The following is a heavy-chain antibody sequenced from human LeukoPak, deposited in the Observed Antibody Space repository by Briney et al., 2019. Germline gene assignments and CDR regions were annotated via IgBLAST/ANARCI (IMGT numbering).Heavy chain of an antibody. J-gene: IGHJ5*02. CDR2: IIPIFGTA. CDR1: GGTFSSYA. CDR3: ARDLLRGGDCWFDP. D-gene: IGHD2-21*01. V-gene: IGHV1-69*01. Sequence: SVKVSCKASGGTFSSYAISWVRQAPGQGLELMGGIIPIFGTANYAQKFQGRVTITADESTSTAYMELSSLRSEDTAVYYCARDLLRGGDCWFDPWGQGTLVTVSS.